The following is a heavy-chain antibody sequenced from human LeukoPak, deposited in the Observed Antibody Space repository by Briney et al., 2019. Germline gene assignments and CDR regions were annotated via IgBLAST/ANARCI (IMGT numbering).Heavy chain of an antibody. CDR3: GKDRSWLSSSSGIEY. Sequence: GGSLRLSCAASGFIFSSYAMSWVRQAPGKGLEWVSTISGSGGSTYYADSVKGRFTISRDSSNNTLYLQMNSLSAEDTAIYYCGKDRSWLSSSSGIEYWGQGTLVTVSS. V-gene: IGHV3-23*01. CDR2: ISGSGGST. CDR1: GFIFSSYA. J-gene: IGHJ4*02. D-gene: IGHD6-13*01.